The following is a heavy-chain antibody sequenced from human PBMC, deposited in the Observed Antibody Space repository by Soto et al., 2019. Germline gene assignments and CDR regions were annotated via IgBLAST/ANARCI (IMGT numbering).Heavy chain of an antibody. V-gene: IGHV4-39*01. CDR2: IYCSGST. CDR3: ARRRNREGIDP. J-gene: IGHJ5*02. D-gene: IGHD1-1*01. Sequence: QLQLQESGPGLVKPSETLSLTCTVSGGSISSSSYYWGWIRQPPGKGLEWIGSIYCSGSTYYNPSLTGGATISVDTSKNQFALKLSSVTAADTAVYYCARRRNREGIDPWGQGTLVTVSS. CDR1: GGSISSSSYY.